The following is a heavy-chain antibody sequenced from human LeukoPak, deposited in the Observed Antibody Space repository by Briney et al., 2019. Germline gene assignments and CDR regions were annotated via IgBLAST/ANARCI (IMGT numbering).Heavy chain of an antibody. V-gene: IGHV3-9*01. CDR2: ISWNSGSI. J-gene: IGHJ6*02. Sequence: PGRSLRLSCAASGFTFDDYAMHWVRQAPRKGLEWVSGISWNSGSIGYADSVKGRFTISRDNAKNSLYLQMNSLRAEDTALYYCAKDMSSSSWSSPGMDVWGQGTTITVSS. CDR3: AKDMSSSSWSSPGMDV. D-gene: IGHD6-13*01. CDR1: GFTFDDYA.